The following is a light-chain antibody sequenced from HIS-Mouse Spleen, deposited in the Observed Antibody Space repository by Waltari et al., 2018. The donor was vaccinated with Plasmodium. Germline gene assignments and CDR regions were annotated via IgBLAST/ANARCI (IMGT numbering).Light chain of an antibody. J-gene: IGLJ3*02. CDR3: CSYAGSSTWV. Sequence: QSALTQPASVSGSPGQSITISCTGTSSDVGRDNLVSWYHQHPGKAPKLMIYEGSKRSSGVSNRFSGSKSGNTASLTISGLQAEDEADYYCCSYAGSSTWVFGGGTKLTVL. V-gene: IGLV2-23*01. CDR2: EGS. CDR1: SSDVGRDNL.